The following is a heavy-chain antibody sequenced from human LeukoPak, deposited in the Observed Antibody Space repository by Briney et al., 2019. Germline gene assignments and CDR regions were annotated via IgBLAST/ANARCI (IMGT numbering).Heavy chain of an antibody. D-gene: IGHD2-21*01. V-gene: IGHV1-46*01. CDR2: INPTTGST. J-gene: IGHJ3*02. CDR1: GYTFTSYG. Sequence: ASVKVSCKASGYTFTSYGISWVRQAPGQGLEWMGIINPTTGSTTYAQKFQGRVTMTRDMSTSTVYMELSSLRSEDTAVYFCARDLNPQSIGMRAFDIWGQGTMVTASA. CDR3: ARDLNPQSIGMRAFDI.